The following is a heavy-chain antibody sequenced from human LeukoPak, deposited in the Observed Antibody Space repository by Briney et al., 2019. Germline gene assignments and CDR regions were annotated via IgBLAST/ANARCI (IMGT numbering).Heavy chain of an antibody. V-gene: IGHV4-61*02. J-gene: IGHJ2*01. CDR2: IYTRGST. CDR1: GGSISSGSYY. D-gene: IGHD2-21*01. Sequence: TLSLTCTVSGGSISSGSYYWSWIRQPAGKGLEWFGRIYTRGSTNYNPSLRRRVTISVDTSKNQFSLKLSSVTAADTAVYYCARGVAVFDLWGRGTLVTVSS. CDR3: ARGVAVFDL.